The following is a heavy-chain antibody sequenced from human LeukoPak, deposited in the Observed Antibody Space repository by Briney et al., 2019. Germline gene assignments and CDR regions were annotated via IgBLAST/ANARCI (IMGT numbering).Heavy chain of an antibody. V-gene: IGHV4-4*02. J-gene: IGHJ4*02. CDR1: GASNSSSNS. CDR3: ARNREYYFDY. Sequence: SETQSLTCAVSGASNSSSNSWSWVRQPPGKGLEWIGEIYPSGSTNYNPSLKSRVTISVDKSKNQFSLNLSSVTAADTAVYYCARNREYYFDYWGQGALVTVSS. CDR2: IYPSGST. D-gene: IGHD3-10*01.